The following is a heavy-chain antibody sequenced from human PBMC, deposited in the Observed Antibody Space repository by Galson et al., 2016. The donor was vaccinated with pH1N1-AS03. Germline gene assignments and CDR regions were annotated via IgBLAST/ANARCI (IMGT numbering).Heavy chain of an antibody. Sequence: SLRLSCAASGFTFSSYAMSWVRQAPGKGLEWVSIISGNGGSTYYADSVKGRFTISRDSSKNTLYLQMNRLRAEDTAVYYCAKDSPTNYNFWGGYYRAYGLDVWGQGTTVTVSS. J-gene: IGHJ6*02. D-gene: IGHD3-3*01. CDR1: GFTFSSYA. V-gene: IGHV3-23*01. CDR2: ISGNGGST. CDR3: AKDSPTNYNFWGGYYRAYGLDV.